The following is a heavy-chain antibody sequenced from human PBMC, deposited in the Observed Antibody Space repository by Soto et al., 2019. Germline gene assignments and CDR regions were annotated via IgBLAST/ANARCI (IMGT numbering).Heavy chain of an antibody. D-gene: IGHD6-19*01. CDR1: GGTFSSYA. Sequence: QVQLVQSGAEVKKPGSSVKVSCKASGGTFSSYAISWVRQAPGQGLEWMGGIIPIFGTANYAQKFQGRVTTTADESTSTAYMELSSLRSEDTAVYYCARVWEQWLQRYYYYGMDVWGQGTTVTVSS. V-gene: IGHV1-69*12. J-gene: IGHJ6*02. CDR2: IIPIFGTA. CDR3: ARVWEQWLQRYYYYGMDV.